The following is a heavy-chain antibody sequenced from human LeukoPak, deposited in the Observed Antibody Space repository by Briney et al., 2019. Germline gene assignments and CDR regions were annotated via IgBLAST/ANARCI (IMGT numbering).Heavy chain of an antibody. D-gene: IGHD2-2*01. Sequence: SETLSLTCTVSGGSISSYYWSWIRQPPGKGLEWIGYIYYSGSTNYNPSLKSRVTISVDTSKNQFSLKLSSVTAADTAVYYCARLRGYCSSTSCSDAFDIWGQGTMVTVSS. V-gene: IGHV4-59*01. CDR2: IYYSGST. CDR3: ARLRGYCSSTSCSDAFDI. J-gene: IGHJ3*02. CDR1: GGSISSYY.